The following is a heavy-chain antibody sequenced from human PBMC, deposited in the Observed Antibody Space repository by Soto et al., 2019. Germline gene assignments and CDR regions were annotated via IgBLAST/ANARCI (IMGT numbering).Heavy chain of an antibody. Sequence: GESLKISCSASGFTFSNSAMHWVRQAPGRGLQYVAFINSNRRNKFYGDSVEGRFTVSRDNSKNTPYLQMSSLRAHDTARYYCVKASEPHPYGSGSYPPYWGPGTLVTVSS. V-gene: IGHV3-64D*06. J-gene: IGHJ4*01. D-gene: IGHD3-10*01. CDR2: INSNRRNK. CDR3: VKASEPHPYGSGSYPPY. CDR1: GFTFSNSA.